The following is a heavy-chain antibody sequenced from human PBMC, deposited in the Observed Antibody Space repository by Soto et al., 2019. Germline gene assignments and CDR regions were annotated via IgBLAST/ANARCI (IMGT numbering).Heavy chain of an antibody. CDR2: IIPICGTA. D-gene: IGHD1-20*01. CDR1: GGTFSSYA. CDR3: AKERYSWNDSHRGYYGMDV. V-gene: IGHV1-69*01. J-gene: IGHJ6*02. Sequence: QVQLVQSGAEVKKPGSSVKVSCKASGGTFSSYAISWVRQSPGQGLEWMGGIIPICGTANYAQKFQGRVTITADESTSTAYMELSSLRSEDKAVYYCAKERYSWNDSHRGYYGMDVWGQGTTVTVSS.